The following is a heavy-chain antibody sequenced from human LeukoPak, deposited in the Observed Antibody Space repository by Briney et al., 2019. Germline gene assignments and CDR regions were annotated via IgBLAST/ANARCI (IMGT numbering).Heavy chain of an antibody. J-gene: IGHJ4*02. CDR2: IKQDGSER. CDR3: AKGMFGLPTLFDY. D-gene: IGHD3-10*02. Sequence: PGGSLRLSCAASGFTFSSYWMSWVRQAAGKGLEWVANIKQDGSERYYVDSVKGRFTFSRDNAKNSLYLQMSSRRAEDSAVYYCAKGMFGLPTLFDYWGRGNVVSVSS. CDR1: GFTFSSYW. V-gene: IGHV3-7*01.